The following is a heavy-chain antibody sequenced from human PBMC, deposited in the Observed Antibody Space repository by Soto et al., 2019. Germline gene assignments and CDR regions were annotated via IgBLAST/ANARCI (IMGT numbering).Heavy chain of an antibody. CDR1: GYTFNGHY. D-gene: IGHD5-12*01. CDR3: ARDLWSGYDTYFDY. CDR2: INPNTGVT. V-gene: IGHV1-2*02. Sequence: ASLKVSCKPSGYTFNGHYMHWVRQAPGQGLEWMGWINPNTGVTNYAQKFQGRDTMTRATSISIAYMGLSRLRSDDTAMYWCARDLWSGYDTYFDYWGQGTLVTVSS. J-gene: IGHJ4*02.